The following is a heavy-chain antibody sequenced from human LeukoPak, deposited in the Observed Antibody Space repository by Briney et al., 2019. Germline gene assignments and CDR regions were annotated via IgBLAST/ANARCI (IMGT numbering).Heavy chain of an antibody. CDR1: GFTFSSYA. CDR3: ARDGLIAAAGYWYFDL. J-gene: IGHJ2*01. V-gene: IGHV3-64*01. CDR2: ISSNGGST. Sequence: GGSLRLSCAASGFTFSSYAMHWVRQAPGKGLEYVSAISSNGGSTYYANSVKGRFTISRDNSKNTLYLQMGSLRAEDVAVYYCARDGLIAAAGYWYFDLWGRGTLVTVSS. D-gene: IGHD6-13*01.